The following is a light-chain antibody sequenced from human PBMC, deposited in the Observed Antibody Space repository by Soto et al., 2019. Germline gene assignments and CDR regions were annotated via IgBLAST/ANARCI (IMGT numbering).Light chain of an antibody. Sequence: EIQITHAPSTVCAPVVDRVTLTFRASQSVSSWLAWYQQRPGKAPKLLIYAASSLESGVPSRFSGSGSGTEFTLTISSLQPDDFATYYCQQYHSYSWTFGQGTKVDIK. CDR1: QSVSSW. V-gene: IGKV1-5*03. CDR3: QQYHSYSWT. CDR2: AAS. J-gene: IGKJ1*01.